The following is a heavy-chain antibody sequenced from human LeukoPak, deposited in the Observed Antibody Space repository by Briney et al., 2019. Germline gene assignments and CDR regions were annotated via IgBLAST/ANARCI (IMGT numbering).Heavy chain of an antibody. CDR1: GFTFSSYW. D-gene: IGHD3-10*01. CDR3: ARAADPYYGSGSPYYYYYMDV. V-gene: IGHV3-7*01. CDR2: IKQDGSEK. J-gene: IGHJ6*03. Sequence: GGSLRLSCAASGFTFSSYWMSWVRQAPGKGREWVANIKQDGSEKYYVDSVKGRFTISRDNAKNSLYLQMNSLRAEDTAVYYCARAADPYYGSGSPYYYYYMDVWGKGTTVTVSS.